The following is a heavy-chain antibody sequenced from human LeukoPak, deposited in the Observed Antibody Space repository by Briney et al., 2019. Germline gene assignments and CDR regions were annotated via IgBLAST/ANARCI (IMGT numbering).Heavy chain of an antibody. V-gene: IGHV4-34*01. D-gene: IGHD6-19*01. Sequence: SETLSLTCAVYGGSFSSYYWSWIRQPPGKGLEWIGEINHSGSTNYNPSLKSRVTISVDTSKSQFSLKLSSVTAADTAVYYCARGRVKSGWYVEDWFVPWGQGTLVTVSS. J-gene: IGHJ5*02. CDR1: GGSFSSYY. CDR2: INHSGST. CDR3: ARGRVKSGWYVEDWFVP.